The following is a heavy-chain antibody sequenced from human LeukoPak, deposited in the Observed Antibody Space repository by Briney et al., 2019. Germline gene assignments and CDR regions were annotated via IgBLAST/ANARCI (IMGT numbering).Heavy chain of an antibody. CDR2: IYSDGKV. J-gene: IGHJ4*02. CDR3: AKDPREGSYYTEPTFDY. D-gene: IGHD1-26*01. CDR1: GFTVSSTY. V-gene: IGHV3-53*05. Sequence: GGSLRLSCAASGFTVSSTYMSWVRQTPGKGLEWVSVIYSDGKVYYIDSVKGRFTISRDTSKNTVYLQMNSLRAEDTAVYYCAKDPREGSYYTEPTFDYWGQGTLVTVSS.